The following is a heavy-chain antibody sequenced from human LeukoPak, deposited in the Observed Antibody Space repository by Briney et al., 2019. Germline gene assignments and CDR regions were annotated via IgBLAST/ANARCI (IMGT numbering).Heavy chain of an antibody. Sequence: PGGSLRLSCAASGFTFSAFSMNWVRQAPGKGLEWVSAISSSSDIYYTDSVKGRFTISRDNANNFLYLQVSSLRAEDTAVYYCATGYTSGTRIDYWGQGTPVSVSS. V-gene: IGHV3-69-1*01. J-gene: IGHJ4*02. D-gene: IGHD6-19*01. CDR1: GFTFSAFS. CDR3: ATGYTSGTRIDY. CDR2: ISSSSDI.